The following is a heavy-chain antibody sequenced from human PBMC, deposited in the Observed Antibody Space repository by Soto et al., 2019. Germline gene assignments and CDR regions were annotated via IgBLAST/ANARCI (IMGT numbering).Heavy chain of an antibody. CDR1: GFTFCSYA. Sequence: QVQLVESGGGVVQPGRSLRLSCAASGFTFCSYAMHWVRQAPGKGLEWVAVISYDGSNKYYADSVKGRFTISRDKSKNTLYLQMNSLRAEDTAVYYCARDCEYCSSTSCYTVGYYYYGMDVWGQGTTVTVSS. V-gene: IGHV3-30-3*01. D-gene: IGHD2-2*02. CDR2: ISYDGSNK. J-gene: IGHJ6*02. CDR3: ARDCEYCSSTSCYTVGYYYYGMDV.